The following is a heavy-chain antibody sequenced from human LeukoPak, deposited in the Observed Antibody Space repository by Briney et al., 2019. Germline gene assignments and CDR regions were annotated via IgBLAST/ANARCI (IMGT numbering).Heavy chain of an antibody. CDR3: ARGRHSSLVRWGGYFDY. J-gene: IGHJ4*02. V-gene: IGHV4-34*01. CDR2: INHSGST. CDR1: GGSFSGYY. Sequence: SETLSLTCAVYGGSFSGYYWSWIRQPPGKGLEWIGEINHSGSTNYNPSLKSRVTISVDTSKNQFSLKLSSVTAADTAVYYCARGRHSSLVRWGGYFDYRGQGTLVTVSS. D-gene: IGHD6-13*01.